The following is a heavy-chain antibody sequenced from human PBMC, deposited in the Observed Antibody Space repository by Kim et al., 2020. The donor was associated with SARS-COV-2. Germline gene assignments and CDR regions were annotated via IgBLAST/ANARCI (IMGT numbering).Heavy chain of an antibody. D-gene: IGHD2-15*01. CDR2: ISGSGGST. V-gene: IGHV3-23*01. CDR3: AKDLVGYCSGGSCYSGSDY. CDR1: GFTFSSYA. J-gene: IGHJ4*02. Sequence: GGSLRLSCAASGFTFSSYAMSWVRQAPGKGLEWVSAISGSGGSTYYADSVKGRFTISRDNSKNTLYLQMNSLRAEDTAVYYCAKDLVGYCSGGSCYSGSDYWGQGTLVTVSS.